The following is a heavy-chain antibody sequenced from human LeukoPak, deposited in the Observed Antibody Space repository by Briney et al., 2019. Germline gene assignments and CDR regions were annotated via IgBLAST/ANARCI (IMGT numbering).Heavy chain of an antibody. CDR2: ISHSGST. CDR1: GGSFSGYY. J-gene: IGHJ4*02. CDR3: ARQTTVTNFDY. V-gene: IGHV4-34*01. D-gene: IGHD4-17*01. Sequence: SETLSLTCAVYGGSFSGYYWSWIRQPPGKGLEWIGEISHSGSTNYNPSLKSRVTISVDTSKNQFSLKLSSVTAADTAVYYCARQTTVTNFDYWGQGTLVTVSS.